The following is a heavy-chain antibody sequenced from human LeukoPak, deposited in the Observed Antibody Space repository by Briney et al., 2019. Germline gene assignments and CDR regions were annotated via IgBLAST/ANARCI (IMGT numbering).Heavy chain of an antibody. J-gene: IGHJ3*02. D-gene: IGHD4-17*01. Sequence: GGSLRLSCAASGFTFSSYGMHWVRQAPGKGLEWVAFIRYDGSNKYYADSVKGRFTISRDNSKNTLYLQMNSLRAEDTAVYYCARDYGRTKDAFDIWGQGTMVTVSS. CDR3: ARDYGRTKDAFDI. CDR2: IRYDGSNK. CDR1: GFTFSSYG. V-gene: IGHV3-30*02.